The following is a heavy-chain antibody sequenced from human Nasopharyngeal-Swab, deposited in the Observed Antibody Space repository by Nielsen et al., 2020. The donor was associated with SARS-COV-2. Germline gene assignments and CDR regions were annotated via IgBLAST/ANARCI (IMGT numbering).Heavy chain of an antibody. J-gene: IGHJ3*02. CDR3: ASGAGAAVAGAFDI. D-gene: IGHD1-26*01. CDR2: IYYSGST. CDR1: GGSISSYY. V-gene: IGHV4-59*01. Sequence: SETLSLTCTVSGGSISSYYLSWIRQPPGKGLEWIGYIYYSGSTNFNPSLKSRVTISVDTSKNQFSLKLNSVTAADTAVYYCASGAGAAVAGAFDIWGQGTVVTVSS.